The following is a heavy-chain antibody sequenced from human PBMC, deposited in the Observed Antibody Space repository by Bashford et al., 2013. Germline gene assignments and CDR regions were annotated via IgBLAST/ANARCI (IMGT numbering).Heavy chain of an antibody. CDR3: ARDGRYCSGGSCYVNYYYGMDV. Sequence: ASVKVSCKASGYTFTSYGISWVRQAPGQGLEWMGWISAYNGNTNYAQKLQGRVTMTTDTSTSTAYMELRSLRSDDTAVYYCARDGRYCSGGSCYVNYYYGMDVWGQGTTVTVSS. V-gene: IGHV1-18*01. CDR1: GYTFTSYG. J-gene: IGHJ6*02. D-gene: IGHD2-15*01. CDR2: ISAYNGNT.